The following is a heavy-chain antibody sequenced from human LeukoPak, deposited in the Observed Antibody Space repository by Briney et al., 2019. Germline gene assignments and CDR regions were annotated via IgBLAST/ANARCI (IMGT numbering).Heavy chain of an antibody. CDR2: IYYSGST. V-gene: IGHV4-59*01. J-gene: IGHJ5*02. Sequence: PSETLSLTCSVSSGFITAYYWSWIRQPPGKGLEWIGYIYYSGSTNYNPSLKSRVTISVDTSKNQFSLKLSSVTAADTAVYYCARGGSLAGLGALRWFDPWGQGTLVTVSS. CDR1: SGFITAYY. D-gene: IGHD6-19*01. CDR3: ARGGSLAGLGALRWFDP.